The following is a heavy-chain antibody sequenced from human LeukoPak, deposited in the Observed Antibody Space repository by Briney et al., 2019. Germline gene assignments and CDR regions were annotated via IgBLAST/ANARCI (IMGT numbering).Heavy chain of an antibody. CDR3: ARARVVRYFDL. V-gene: IGHV4-34*01. Sequence: SETLSLTCAVYGGSFSGYYWSWIRQPPGKGLEWIGEINHSGSTNYNPSLKSRVTISVDTPKNQFSLKLSSVTAADTAVYYCARARVVRYFDLWGRGTLVTVSS. J-gene: IGHJ2*01. CDR1: GGSFSGYY. CDR2: INHSGST. D-gene: IGHD6-6*01.